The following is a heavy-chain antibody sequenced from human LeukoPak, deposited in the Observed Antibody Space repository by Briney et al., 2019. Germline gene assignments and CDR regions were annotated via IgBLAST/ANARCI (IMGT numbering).Heavy chain of an antibody. CDR3: ARDRRDYDFWTDHYLMHDRWNWFDP. CDR2: ISAYNGNT. V-gene: IGHV1-18*01. Sequence: ASVKVSCKASGYTFTSYGISWVRQAPGQGLEWMGWISAYNGNTNYAQKLQGRVTMTTDTSTSTAYMELRSLRSDDTAVYYCARDRRDYDFWTDHYLMHDRWNWFDPWGQGTLVTVSS. J-gene: IGHJ5*02. D-gene: IGHD3-3*01. CDR1: GYTFTSYG.